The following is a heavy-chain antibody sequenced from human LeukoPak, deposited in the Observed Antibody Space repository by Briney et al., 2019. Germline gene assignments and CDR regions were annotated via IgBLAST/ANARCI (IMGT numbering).Heavy chain of an antibody. CDR2: ISYDGSNK. CDR1: GFTFSSYA. Sequence: PGGSLRLSCAASGFTFSSYAMHWVRQAPGKGLEWVAVISYDGSNKYYADSVKGRFTISRDSSKNTLYLQMNSLRAEDTAVYYCASSSSGWYRFDYWGQGTLVTVSS. J-gene: IGHJ4*02. V-gene: IGHV3-30-3*01. D-gene: IGHD6-19*01. CDR3: ASSSSGWYRFDY.